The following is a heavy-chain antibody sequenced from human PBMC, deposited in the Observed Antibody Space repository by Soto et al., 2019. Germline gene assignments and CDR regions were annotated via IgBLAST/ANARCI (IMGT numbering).Heavy chain of an antibody. Sequence: PGGSLRLSCAASGFTFSSYWMSWVRQAPGKGLEWVANIKQDGSEKYYVDSVKGRFTISRDNAKNSLYLQMNSLRAEDTAVYYCARDVFVEMASGPHTYYYYGMDVWGQGTTVTVSS. J-gene: IGHJ6*02. V-gene: IGHV3-7*03. CDR1: GFTFSSYW. D-gene: IGHD3-10*02. CDR3: ARDVFVEMASGPHTYYYYGMDV. CDR2: IKQDGSEK.